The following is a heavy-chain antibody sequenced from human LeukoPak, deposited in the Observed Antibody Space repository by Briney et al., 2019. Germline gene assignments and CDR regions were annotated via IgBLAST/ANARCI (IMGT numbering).Heavy chain of an antibody. J-gene: IGHJ4*02. V-gene: IGHV1-18*01. D-gene: IGHD6-13*01. CDR1: GYTFTSYG. Sequence: ASVKVSCKASGYTFTSYGITWVRQAPGQGLEWMGWISSSNGNTNYAPKLQGRVPLTTATSTSTAYMELRSLNSDDTAVYYCARAPRDKAAAWYGRLWGQGTLVIVSS. CDR2: ISSSNGNT. CDR3: ARAPRDKAAAWYGRL.